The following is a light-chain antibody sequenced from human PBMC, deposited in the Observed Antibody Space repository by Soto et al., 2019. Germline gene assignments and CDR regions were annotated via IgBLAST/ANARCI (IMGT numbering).Light chain of an antibody. V-gene: IGKV3-20*01. Sequence: GERATLSCRASQSVTNYIAWYQQRPGQAPRLLIYGASNRATGIPDRFSGSGSGTDFTLTISRLEPEDFAVYYCQQYGSSGTFGQGTKVDIK. CDR1: QSVTNY. CDR3: QQYGSSGT. J-gene: IGKJ1*01. CDR2: GAS.